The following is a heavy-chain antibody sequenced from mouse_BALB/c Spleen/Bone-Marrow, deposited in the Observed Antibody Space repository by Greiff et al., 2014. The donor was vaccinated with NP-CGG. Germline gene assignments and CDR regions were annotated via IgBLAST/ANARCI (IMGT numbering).Heavy chain of an antibody. CDR1: GYSFTGYY. V-gene: IGHV1S30*01. CDR2: INPYNGGT. CDR3: ARQLYGNYAY. D-gene: IGHD2-10*02. Sequence: EVQLVESGPELVKPGPSVKISCKASGYSFTGYYMHWVKQSHGKSLEWIGEINPYNGGTSYNQKFKGKATLTVDISSSTAFMELHSLTSEDSLVYYCARQLYGNYAYWGQGTLVTVSA. J-gene: IGHJ3*01.